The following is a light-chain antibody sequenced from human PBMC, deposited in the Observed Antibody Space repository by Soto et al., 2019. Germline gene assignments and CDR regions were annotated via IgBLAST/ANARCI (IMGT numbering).Light chain of an antibody. CDR2: EGS. J-gene: IGLJ2*01. V-gene: IGLV2-23*01. CDR3: RSDAGNLV. CDR1: SSDVGSYNL. Sequence: QSALTQPASVSGSPGQSITISCTGTSSDVGSYNLVSWYQQHPGKAPKLMMYEGSKRPAGVSNRFSGSKSGNTASLTISGLQTEDEADYYCRSDAGNLVFVGVPKVTVL.